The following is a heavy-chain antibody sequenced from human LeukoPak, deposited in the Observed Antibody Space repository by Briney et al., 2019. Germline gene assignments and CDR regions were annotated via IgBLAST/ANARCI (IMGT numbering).Heavy chain of an antibody. Sequence: ASVKVSCKASGGTFSSYAISWVRQAPGQGLEWMGGIIPIFGTANYALKFQGRVTITADESTSTAYMELSSLRSEDTAVYYCARGRDPVRLDIVVVPVYLPDAFDIWGQGTTVTVSS. D-gene: IGHD2-2*01. V-gene: IGHV1-69*13. J-gene: IGHJ3*02. CDR3: ARGRDPVRLDIVVVPVYLPDAFDI. CDR1: GGTFSSYA. CDR2: IIPIFGTA.